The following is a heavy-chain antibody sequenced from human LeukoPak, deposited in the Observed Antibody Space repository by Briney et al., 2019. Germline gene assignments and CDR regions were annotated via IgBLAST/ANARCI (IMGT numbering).Heavy chain of an antibody. CDR1: EFTFSSYG. CDR2: ISASGTST. CDR3: AKSSIFYDSSGYYVGEKYYFDY. D-gene: IGHD3-22*01. V-gene: IGHV3-23*01. Sequence: PGGSLRLSCAASEFTFSSYGMSWVRQAPGKGLEWVSGISASGTSTYDADSVKGRFTISRDNSKNTLYLQMNSLRAEDTAVYYSAKSSIFYDSSGYYVGEKYYFDYWGQGTLVTVSS. J-gene: IGHJ4*02.